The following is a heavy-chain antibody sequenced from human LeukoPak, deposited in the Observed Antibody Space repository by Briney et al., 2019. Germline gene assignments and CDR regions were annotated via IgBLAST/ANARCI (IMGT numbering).Heavy chain of an antibody. V-gene: IGHV3-23*01. CDR1: GFTFSSFA. CDR3: AKHFDSSGRPRAGFDH. D-gene: IGHD3-22*01. Sequence: PGGSLRLSCAASGFTFSSFAMTWVRQAQGKGLEWVSATSGSGGSTYYADSVKGRFTISRDNSKNTLYLLMGSLRPEDTAIYYCAKHFDSSGRPRAGFDHWGQGTLVTVSS. J-gene: IGHJ4*02. CDR2: TSGSGGST.